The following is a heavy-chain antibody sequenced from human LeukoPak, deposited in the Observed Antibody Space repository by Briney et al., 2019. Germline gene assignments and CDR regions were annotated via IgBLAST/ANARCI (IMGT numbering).Heavy chain of an antibody. D-gene: IGHD2-8*02. Sequence: GGSLRLSCAASGFTLSNYWMHWVRQAAGEGLVGVSRVGPDGTTTNYADSVTGRFTTPRANAKNTSYLQMNSLRAEDTALYYCPRVQAGPSGLMDVWGRGTTVTVSS. J-gene: IGHJ6*02. V-gene: IGHV3-74*01. CDR1: GFTLSNYW. CDR3: PRVQAGPSGLMDV. CDR2: VGPDGTTT.